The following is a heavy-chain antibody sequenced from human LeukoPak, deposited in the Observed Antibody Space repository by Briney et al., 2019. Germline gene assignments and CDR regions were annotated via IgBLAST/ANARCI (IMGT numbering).Heavy chain of an antibody. CDR3: ARGWPYCSSTSCYTDY. V-gene: IGHV4-59*01. D-gene: IGHD2-2*02. CDR2: IYYSGST. Sequence: SETLSLTCTVSGGSISSYYWSWIRQPPGKGLEWIGYIYYSGSTNYNPSLKSRVTISVDTSKNQFSLKLSSVTAADTAVYYCARGWPYCSSTSCYTDYWGQGTLVTVSS. J-gene: IGHJ4*02. CDR1: GGSISSYY.